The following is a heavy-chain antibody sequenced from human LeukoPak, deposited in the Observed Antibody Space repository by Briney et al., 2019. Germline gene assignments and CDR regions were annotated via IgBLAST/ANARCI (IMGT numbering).Heavy chain of an antibody. CDR3: AKLGTYDYVWGSPGDI. Sequence: GESLKISCKGSGYSFTNYWIGWVRQMPGEGLEWMGIIYPGDSDTRYSPSFQGQVTISADKSINTAYLQWNTLKASDTAMYYCAKLGTYDYVWGSPGDIWGQGTMVTVFS. J-gene: IGHJ3*02. CDR1: GYSFTNYW. CDR2: IYPGDSDT. D-gene: IGHD3-16*01. V-gene: IGHV5-51*01.